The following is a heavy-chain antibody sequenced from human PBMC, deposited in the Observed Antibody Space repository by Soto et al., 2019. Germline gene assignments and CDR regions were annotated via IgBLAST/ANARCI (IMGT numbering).Heavy chain of an antibody. CDR2: IIPIFGTA. V-gene: IGHV1-69*13. J-gene: IGHJ4*02. Sequence: GASVKVSCKASGGTFSSYAISWVRQAPGQGLEWMGGIIPIFGTANYAQKFQGRVTITADESTSTAYMELSSLRSEDTAVYYCARYDEDYGGNFDYWGQGTLVTVSS. CDR1: GGTFSSYA. D-gene: IGHD4-17*01. CDR3: ARYDEDYGGNFDY.